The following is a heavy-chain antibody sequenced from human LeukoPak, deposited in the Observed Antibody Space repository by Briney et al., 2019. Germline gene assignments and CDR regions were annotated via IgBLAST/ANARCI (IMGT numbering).Heavy chain of an antibody. Sequence: PSETLSLTCTVSGYSISSGYYWGWIRQPPGKGLEWIGSISHSGSTYYNPSLKSRVTISVDTSKNQFSLKLRSVTAADTAVYYCARVTSRLGWFDPWGQGTLVTVSS. D-gene: IGHD1-14*01. V-gene: IGHV4-38-2*02. J-gene: IGHJ5*02. CDR3: ARVTSRLGWFDP. CDR1: GYSISSGYY. CDR2: ISHSGST.